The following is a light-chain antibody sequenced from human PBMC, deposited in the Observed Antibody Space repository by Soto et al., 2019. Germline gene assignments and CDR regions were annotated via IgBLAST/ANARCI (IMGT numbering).Light chain of an antibody. CDR1: NNDIGGYNY. CDR2: DVS. V-gene: IGLV2-14*03. Sequence: QSALTQPAPLAGAPGQSITLSCTWTNNDIGGYNYVSWYQHHPGKAPKLMIFDVSNRPSGVSNRFSGSKSGNTASLTISGLQPEDEADYYCSSYTTTNTRQIVFGTGTKVTVL. CDR3: SSYTTTNTRQIV. J-gene: IGLJ1*01.